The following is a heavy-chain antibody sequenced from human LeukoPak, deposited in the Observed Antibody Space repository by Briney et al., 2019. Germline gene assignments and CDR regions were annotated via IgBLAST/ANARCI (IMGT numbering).Heavy chain of an antibody. CDR3: ARTAGRTFDY. CDR2: IIPIFGTA. J-gene: IGHJ4*02. Sequence: GASVKVSCKASGGTFSSYAISWVRQAPGQGLEWMGGIIPIFGTANYAQKFQGRVTITADESTSTAYMELSSLRTEDTAVYYCARTAGRTFDYWGQGTLVTVSS. V-gene: IGHV1-69*13. CDR1: GGTFSSYA. D-gene: IGHD6-6*01.